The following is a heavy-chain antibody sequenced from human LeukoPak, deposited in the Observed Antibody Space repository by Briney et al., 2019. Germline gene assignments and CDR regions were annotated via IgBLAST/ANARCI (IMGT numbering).Heavy chain of an antibody. D-gene: IGHD2-2*01. CDR2: ISGSGGST. J-gene: IGHJ5*02. Sequence: SGGSLRLSCAASGFTFSSYAMSWVRQAPGKGLEWVSAISGSGGSTYYADSVKGRFTISRDNSKNTLYLQMNSLRAEDTAVYYCAKDRIPAAIVVGWFDPWGQGTLVTVSS. CDR1: GFTFSSYA. V-gene: IGHV3-23*01. CDR3: AKDRIPAAIVVGWFDP.